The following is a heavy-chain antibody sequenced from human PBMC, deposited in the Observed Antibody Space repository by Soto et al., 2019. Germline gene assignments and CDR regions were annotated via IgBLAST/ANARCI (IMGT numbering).Heavy chain of an antibody. CDR2: ISGYNGNT. Sequence: QVQLVQSGGEAKKPGASVKVSCKTSGYSFTTYGISWVRQAPGQGLEWMGWISGYNGNTNYAQKFQGRVTMTTDTSTSTAYMELRSLRSDDTAVYYCAREGPAPYYYYGMDVWGQGSTVAVSS. CDR3: AREGPAPYYYYGMDV. J-gene: IGHJ6*02. CDR1: GYSFTTYG. V-gene: IGHV1-18*01.